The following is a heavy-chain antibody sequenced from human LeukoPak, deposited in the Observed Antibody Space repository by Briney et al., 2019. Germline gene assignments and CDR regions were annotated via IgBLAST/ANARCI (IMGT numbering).Heavy chain of an antibody. CDR2: IRSKANSYAT. Sequence: GGSLRLSCAASGFTFSGSAMHWVRQASGKGLEWVGRIRSKANSYATAYAASVKGRFTISRDDSKNTAYLQMNSLKTEDTAVYYSTTADGAVDYWGQGTLVTVSS. CDR3: TTADGAVDY. J-gene: IGHJ4*02. V-gene: IGHV3-73*01. D-gene: IGHD4/OR15-4a*01. CDR1: GFTFSGSA.